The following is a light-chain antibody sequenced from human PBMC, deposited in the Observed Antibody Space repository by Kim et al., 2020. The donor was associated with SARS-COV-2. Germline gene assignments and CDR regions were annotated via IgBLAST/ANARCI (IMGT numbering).Light chain of an antibody. Sequence: VSPGQTSRITCSGDVLAKKYARWFQQKPGQAPVLVIYKDSERPSGIPERFSGSSSGTTVTLTISGAQVEDEADDYCYSAADNNSWVFGGGTKLTVL. CDR2: KDS. V-gene: IGLV3-27*01. J-gene: IGLJ3*02. CDR3: YSAADNNSWV. CDR1: VLAKKY.